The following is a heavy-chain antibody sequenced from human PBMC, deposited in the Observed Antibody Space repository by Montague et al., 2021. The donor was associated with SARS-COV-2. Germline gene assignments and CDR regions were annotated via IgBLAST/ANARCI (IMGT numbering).Heavy chain of an antibody. CDR2: FVPEYDET. D-gene: IGHD3-3*02. J-gene: IGHJ3*01. CDR3: ATHSISGVVIYAFAF. V-gene: IGHV1-24*01. CDR1: GYTISEIP. Sequence: SVKVSCKVSGYTISEIPMHWVRQAPGKGLEWMGSFVPEYDETVYAQKFQGRVSMNADPSTQTAYMELTNLTSEDTAVYYCATHSISGVVIYAFAFWGQGTMVAVSS.